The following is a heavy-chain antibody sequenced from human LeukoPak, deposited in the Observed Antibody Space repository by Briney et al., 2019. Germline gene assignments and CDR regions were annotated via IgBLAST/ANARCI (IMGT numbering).Heavy chain of an antibody. D-gene: IGHD2-8*01. CDR1: GYSISSGYY. J-gene: IGHJ4*02. CDR3: ARGHLYRATKTHFDY. CDR2: IYHSGST. Sequence: SETLSLTCAVSGYSISSGYYWGWIRQPPGKGLEWIGSIYHSGSTYYNPSLKSRVTISVDTSKNQFSLKLSSVTAADTAVYYCARGHLYRATKTHFDYWGQGTLVTVSS. V-gene: IGHV4-38-2*01.